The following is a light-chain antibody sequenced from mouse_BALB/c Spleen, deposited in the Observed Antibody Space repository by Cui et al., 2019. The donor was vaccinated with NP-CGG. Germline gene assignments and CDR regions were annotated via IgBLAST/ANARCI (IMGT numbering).Light chain of an antibody. Sequence: QAVVTQESALTTSPGETVTLTCRSSTGAVTTSNYANWVQEKPDHLFTGLIGGTNNRAPGVPVRCSGSLIGDKAALTITGAQTEDEAIYFCALWYSNHWVFGGGTKLTVL. V-gene: IGLV1*01. CDR3: ALWYSNHWV. CDR2: GTN. J-gene: IGLJ1*01. CDR1: TGAVTTSNY.